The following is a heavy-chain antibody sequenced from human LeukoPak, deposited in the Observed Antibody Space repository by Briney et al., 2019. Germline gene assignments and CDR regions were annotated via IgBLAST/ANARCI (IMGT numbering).Heavy chain of an antibody. CDR1: GYSISSGYY. CDR3: ARGGNEYSSSLRR. J-gene: IGHJ4*02. Sequence: SETLSLTCTVSGYSISSGYYWGWIRQPPGKGLEWIGSIYHSGNTYYNPSLKSRVTISVDTSKNQFSLKLSPVTAADTAVYYCARGGNEYSSSLRRWGQGTLVTVSS. CDR2: IYHSGNT. V-gene: IGHV4-38-2*02. D-gene: IGHD6-6*01.